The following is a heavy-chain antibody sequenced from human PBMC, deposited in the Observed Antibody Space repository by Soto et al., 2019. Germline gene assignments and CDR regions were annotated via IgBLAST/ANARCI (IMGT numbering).Heavy chain of an antibody. D-gene: IGHD3-9*01. V-gene: IGHV3-30*18. Sequence: GGSLRLSCAASGFTFSSYGMHWVRQAPGTGLEWVAVISYDGSNKYYADSVKGRFTISRNNSKSTLYLQMNSLRAEDTAVYYCAKDRERENYDILTGYYSRAYGMDVWGQGT. CDR1: GFTFSSYG. CDR2: ISYDGSNK. CDR3: AKDRERENYDILTGYYSRAYGMDV. J-gene: IGHJ6*02.